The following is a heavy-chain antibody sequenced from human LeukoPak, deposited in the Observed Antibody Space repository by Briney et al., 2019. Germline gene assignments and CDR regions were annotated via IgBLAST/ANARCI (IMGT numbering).Heavy chain of an antibody. Sequence: GALRLSCAASGFTSSSYWMHWVRQARGRGLVWVSRINSDGSSTSYADSVKGRFTISSDTAKNTLYLQMNSLRAEDTAVYYCARAREYSSGWYGYWGQGTLVTVSS. J-gene: IGHJ4*02. CDR3: ARAREYSSGWYGY. D-gene: IGHD6-19*01. CDR2: INSDGSST. V-gene: IGHV3-74*01. CDR1: GFTSSSYW.